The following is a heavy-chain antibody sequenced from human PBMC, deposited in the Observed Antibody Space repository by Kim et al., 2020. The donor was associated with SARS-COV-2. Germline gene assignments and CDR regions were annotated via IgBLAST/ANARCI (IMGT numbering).Heavy chain of an antibody. CDR2: VYNSATT. V-gene: IGHV4-39*07. CDR1: GVSISTNYHY. Sequence: SETLSLTCSVSGVSISTNYHYWGWVRQFPGKGLEWIGSVYNSATTYYNPSLKSRVTTLGDTSKNQFFLNMKSVTAADTAVYYCACNVGSTPDYYFDYWGRGALVTVSS. CDR3: ACNVGSTPDYYFDY. D-gene: IGHD1-26*01. J-gene: IGHJ4*02.